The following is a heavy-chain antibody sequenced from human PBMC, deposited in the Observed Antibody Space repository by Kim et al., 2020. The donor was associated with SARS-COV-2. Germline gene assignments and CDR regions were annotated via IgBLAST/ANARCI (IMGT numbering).Heavy chain of an antibody. CDR3: AREGNNYGPDCDY. Sequence: YNPYLKRRVSISVDKSKKQFSLQLSSETAADTAVYYCAREGNNYGPDCDYWGQGTLVTVYS. D-gene: IGHD5-18*01. V-gene: IGHV4-4*02. J-gene: IGHJ4*02.